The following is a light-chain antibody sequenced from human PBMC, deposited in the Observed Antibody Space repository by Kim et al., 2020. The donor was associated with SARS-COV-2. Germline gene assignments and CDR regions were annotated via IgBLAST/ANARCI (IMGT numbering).Light chain of an antibody. J-gene: IGLJ3*02. CDR2: DVS. V-gene: IGLV2-14*03. Sequence: QSVLTQPASVSGSPGQSITISCTGTSSDVGGYNYVSWYQHHPGKAPKLMIYDVSKRPSGVSNRFSGSKSGNTASLTISGLQAEDEVDYYCISYTSSNTPHWVFGGGTQLTVL. CDR1: SSDVGGYNY. CDR3: ISYTSSNTPHWV.